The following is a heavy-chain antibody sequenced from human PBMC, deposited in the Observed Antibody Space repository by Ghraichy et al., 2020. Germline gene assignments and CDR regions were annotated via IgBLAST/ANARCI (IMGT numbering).Heavy chain of an antibody. Sequence: ASVKVSCKASGYTFTSYGFSWVRQAPGQGLEWMGWISGYNGSTNYPQRLQGRVTMTTDTSTTTAYMELRSLRSDDTAVYFCARDGDYYGSSGHDALDIWGQGTMVTISS. D-gene: IGHD3-22*01. CDR2: ISGYNGST. CDR1: GYTFTSYG. J-gene: IGHJ3*02. CDR3: ARDGDYYGSSGHDALDI. V-gene: IGHV1-18*01.